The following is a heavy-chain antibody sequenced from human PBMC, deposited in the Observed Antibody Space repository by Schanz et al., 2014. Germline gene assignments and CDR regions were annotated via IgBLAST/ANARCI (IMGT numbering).Heavy chain of an antibody. CDR3: ARDFHGYGPHLDY. Sequence: EVQLVESGGGLIQPGGSLRLSCAASGFGFSSYSMNWVRQAPGKGLEWVSFVHPGGSTYYPDSVKGRFTISRDSSKNTLYLQLNSLRAEDTAVYYCARDFHGYGPHLDYWGRGSLVTVSS. CDR2: VHPGGST. CDR1: GFGFSSYS. J-gene: IGHJ4*02. V-gene: IGHV3-66*02. D-gene: IGHD5-12*01.